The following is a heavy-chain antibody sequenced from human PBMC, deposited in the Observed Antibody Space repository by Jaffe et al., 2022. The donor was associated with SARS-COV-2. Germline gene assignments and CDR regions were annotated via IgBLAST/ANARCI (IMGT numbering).Heavy chain of an antibody. CDR2: INWNGGST. V-gene: IGHV3-20*01. CDR1: GFTFDDYG. J-gene: IGHJ6*02. CDR3: ARRGGYCSSTSCYAGYGMDV. Sequence: EVQLVESGGGVVRPGGSLRLSCAASGFTFDDYGMSWVRQAPGKGLEWVSGINWNGGSTGYADSVKGRFTISRDNAKNSLYLQMNSLRAEDTALYHCARRGGYCSSTSCYAGYGMDVWGQGTTVTVSS. D-gene: IGHD2-2*01.